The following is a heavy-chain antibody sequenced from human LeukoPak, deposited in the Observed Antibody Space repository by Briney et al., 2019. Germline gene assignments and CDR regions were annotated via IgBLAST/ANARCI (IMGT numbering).Heavy chain of an antibody. J-gene: IGHJ4*02. CDR3: AREPLGAFDY. Sequence: SQTLSLTCTVSGGSISSGIYYWSWIRQPAGKGLEWIGRIFSSGSTNYNPSHESRVTISVDTSKNQFSLKLNSVVAADTAVYYCAREPLGAFDYWGQGTLVTVSS. CDR2: IFSSGST. CDR1: GGSISSGIYY. V-gene: IGHV4-61*02. D-gene: IGHD3-16*01.